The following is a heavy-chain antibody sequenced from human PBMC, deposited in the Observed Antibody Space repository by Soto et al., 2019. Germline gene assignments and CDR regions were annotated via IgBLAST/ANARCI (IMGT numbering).Heavy chain of an antibody. CDR2: ISNTAINI. Sequence: GGSLRLSCAASEFTFSTYTMNWVRQAPGKGLEWVSSISNTAINIYYADSLKGRFTISRDNARNSLFLHINSLRPGDTAVYFCARDTGGSLDYWGQGTLVTVSS. D-gene: IGHD1-26*01. CDR1: EFTFSTYT. CDR3: ARDTGGSLDY. J-gene: IGHJ4*02. V-gene: IGHV3-21*01.